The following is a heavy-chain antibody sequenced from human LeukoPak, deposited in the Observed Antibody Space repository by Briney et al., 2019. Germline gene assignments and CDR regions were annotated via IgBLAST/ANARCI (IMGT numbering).Heavy chain of an antibody. V-gene: IGHV3-23*01. D-gene: IGHD3-10*01. J-gene: IGHJ4*02. Sequence: GGSLRLFCAASGFTFSSYAMSWVRQAPGKGLEWVSAISRSGDSTYYADSVKGRFTISRDNSKNTLYLQMNSLRAEDTAVYYCAKDWVNYYGSGGYLDYWGQGTLVTVSS. CDR1: GFTFSSYA. CDR3: AKDWVNYYGSGGYLDY. CDR2: ISRSGDST.